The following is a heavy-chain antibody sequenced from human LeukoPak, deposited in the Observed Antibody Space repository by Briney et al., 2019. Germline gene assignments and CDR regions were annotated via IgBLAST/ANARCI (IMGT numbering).Heavy chain of an antibody. V-gene: IGHV3-30-3*01. Sequence: GGSLRLSCAASGFTFSSYAMHWVRQAPGKGLEWVAVISYDGSNKYYADSVKGRFTISRDNSKNTLYLQMNSLRAGDTAVYYCARDTSGPDDEEYYFDYWGQGTLVTVSS. J-gene: IGHJ4*02. CDR3: ARDTSGPDDEEYYFDY. D-gene: IGHD1-1*01. CDR1: GFTFSSYA. CDR2: ISYDGSNK.